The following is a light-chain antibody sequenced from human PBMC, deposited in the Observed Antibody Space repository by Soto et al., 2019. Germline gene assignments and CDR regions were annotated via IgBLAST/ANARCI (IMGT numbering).Light chain of an antibody. J-gene: IGLJ1*01. V-gene: IGLV1-44*01. CDR1: SSNIGTNT. Sequence: VLTQPSSASGTPGQRVTISCSGSSSNIGTNTVHWYQHLPGRAPKLLIYSDTQRPSGVSDRFSGSKSGTSASLAISGLQSEDEADYYCATWEDSLDVLYVFGTGTKVTVL. CDR2: SDT. CDR3: ATWEDSLDVLYV.